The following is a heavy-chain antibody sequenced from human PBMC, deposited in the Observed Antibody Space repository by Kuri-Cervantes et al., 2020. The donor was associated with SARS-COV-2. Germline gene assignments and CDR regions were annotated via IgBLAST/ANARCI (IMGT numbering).Heavy chain of an antibody. Sequence: ASVKVSCKASGYTFTGYYMHWVRQAPGQGLEWMGIINPSGGSTSYAQKFQGRVTMTRDTSTSTVYMELSSLRSEDTAVYYCARDLAGSGSYYALYYYYYGMDVWGQGTTVTVSS. CDR3: ARDLAGSGSYYALYYYYYGMDV. V-gene: IGHV1-46*01. CDR2: INPSGGST. CDR1: GYTFTGYY. J-gene: IGHJ6*02. D-gene: IGHD3-10*01.